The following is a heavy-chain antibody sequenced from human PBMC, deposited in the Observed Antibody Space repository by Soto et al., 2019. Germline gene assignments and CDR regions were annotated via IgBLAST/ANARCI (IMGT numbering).Heavy chain of an antibody. V-gene: IGHV4-34*01. CDR2: INDSGST. D-gene: IGHD3-3*01. CDR3: AKGGRFPEARYYFLDV. Sequence: WTWIRQPPGKGLEWIGEINDSGSTNHQPSLKSRVTMSIDTSKNQFSLNLRSVTAADTGVYYCAKGGRFPEARYYFLDVWGNGTTVTVSS. J-gene: IGHJ6*03.